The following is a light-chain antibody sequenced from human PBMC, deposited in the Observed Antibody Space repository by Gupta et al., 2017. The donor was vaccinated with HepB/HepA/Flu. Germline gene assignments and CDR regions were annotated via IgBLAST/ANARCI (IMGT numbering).Light chain of an antibody. Sequence: QSALTQPRSVSGSPGQSVTISCTGSSSDVGNYNYVSWYRHHPGKAPKLMIYDVSKWPTGVPDRFSGSKSGNTASLTISGLQAEDEADYYCCSYAGSYTHYVFGTGTKVTVL. J-gene: IGLJ1*01. V-gene: IGLV2-11*01. CDR1: SSDVGNYNY. CDR3: CSYAGSYTHYV. CDR2: DVS.